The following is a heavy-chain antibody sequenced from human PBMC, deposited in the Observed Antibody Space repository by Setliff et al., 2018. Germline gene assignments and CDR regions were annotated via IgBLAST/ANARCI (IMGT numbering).Heavy chain of an antibody. Sequence: AGGSLRLSCAASGFTFSSYAMSWVRQAPGKGLEWVSAISGSGGSTYYAGSVKGRFSISRDNSRNMLYLQMNGLRAEDAALYYCAKNRGSGYVSGMTFGYSHPWATDSWGQGALVTVSS. CDR1: GFTFSSYA. V-gene: IGHV3-23*01. CDR2: ISGSGGST. D-gene: IGHD3-16*01. J-gene: IGHJ4*02. CDR3: AKNRGSGYVSGMTFGYSHPWATDS.